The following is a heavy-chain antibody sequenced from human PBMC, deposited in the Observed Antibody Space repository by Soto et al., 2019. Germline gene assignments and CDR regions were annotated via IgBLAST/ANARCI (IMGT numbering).Heavy chain of an antibody. Sequence: QVQLVQSGAEVKTPGASVKVSCKASGYTFATYHINWVRQAPGQGLEWMGWMNPNSGNTGYAQKFQGRLTMTRDTALSVAHMELSSLRNEDTAVYYCARSDGYNFNWLDSWGQGTVVMVSA. V-gene: IGHV1-8*01. CDR2: MNPNSGNT. J-gene: IGHJ5*01. CDR3: ARSDGYNFNWLDS. D-gene: IGHD2-21*01. CDR1: GYTFATYH.